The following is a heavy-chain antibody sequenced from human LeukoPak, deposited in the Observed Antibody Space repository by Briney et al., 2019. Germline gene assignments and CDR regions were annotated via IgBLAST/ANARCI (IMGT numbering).Heavy chain of an antibody. Sequence: GGSLRLSCAASGFTFSSYAMHWVRQAPGKGLEWVAVISYDGSNKYYADSVKGRFTISRDNSKNTLYLQMNSLRSEDTAVYYCARDLPTVHSSGYYSYGYWGQGTLVTVSS. D-gene: IGHD3-22*01. CDR1: GFTFSSYA. CDR2: ISYDGSNK. J-gene: IGHJ4*02. V-gene: IGHV3-30-3*01. CDR3: ARDLPTVHSSGYYSYGY.